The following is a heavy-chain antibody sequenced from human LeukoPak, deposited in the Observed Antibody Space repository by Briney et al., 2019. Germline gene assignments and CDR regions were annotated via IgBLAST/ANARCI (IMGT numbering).Heavy chain of an antibody. CDR3: AKDRPNYYGSNGHYYKLNGDC. Sequence: GGSLRLSCAASGFTFSSYAMSWVRQAPGKGLKWFSSITSSGAATYYADSVKGRFTISRDNSDNTLYLQMNSLRTEDTAVYYCAKDRPNYYGSNGHYYKLNGDCWGQGTLVTVSS. CDR1: GFTFSSYA. CDR2: ITSSGAAT. V-gene: IGHV3-23*01. D-gene: IGHD3-22*01. J-gene: IGHJ4*02.